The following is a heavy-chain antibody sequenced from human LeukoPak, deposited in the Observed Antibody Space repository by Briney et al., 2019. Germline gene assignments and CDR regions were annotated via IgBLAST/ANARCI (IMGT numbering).Heavy chain of an antibody. J-gene: IGHJ5*02. D-gene: IGHD2-15*01. CDR3: ARVGGVVAAISGTVWFDP. CDR1: GGSFSGYY. CDR2: INHSGST. V-gene: IGHV4-34*01. Sequence: SETLSLTCAVYGGSFSGYYWSWIRQPPGKGLEWIGEINHSGSTNYNPSLKSRVTISVDTSKNQFSLKLSSVTAADTAVYYCARVGGVVAAISGTVWFDPWGQGTLVTVSS.